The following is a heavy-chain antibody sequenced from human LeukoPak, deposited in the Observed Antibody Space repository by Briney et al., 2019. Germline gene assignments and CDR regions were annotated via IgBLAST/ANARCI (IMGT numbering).Heavy chain of an antibody. CDR2: IYPGDSDT. D-gene: IGHD3-22*01. Sequence: GESLKISCKGSGYSFTSYWFGWVRQMPGKGLEGMGIIYPGDSDTRYSPSFQGQVTISADKSISTAYLQWSSLKASDTAMYYCARRRYYYDSSGGYFDYWGQGTLVTVSS. CDR3: ARRRYYYDSSGGYFDY. V-gene: IGHV5-51*01. CDR1: GYSFTSYW. J-gene: IGHJ4*02.